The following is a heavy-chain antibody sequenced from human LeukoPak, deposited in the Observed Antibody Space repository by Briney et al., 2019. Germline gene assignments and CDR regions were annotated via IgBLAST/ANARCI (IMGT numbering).Heavy chain of an antibody. CDR3: ARPARPAITVAAYDY. D-gene: IGHD6-19*01. CDR1: GYTITNFW. V-gene: IGHV5-51*01. J-gene: IGHJ4*02. CDR2: IFPGDSDT. Sequence: GESLKISCKGSGYTITNFWVGWVRQMPGAGLEWMGIIFPGDSDTRYSPSFQGQVTISVDKSIGTAYLQWNRLKASDTAMYYCARPARPAITVAAYDYWGQGTLVTVSS.